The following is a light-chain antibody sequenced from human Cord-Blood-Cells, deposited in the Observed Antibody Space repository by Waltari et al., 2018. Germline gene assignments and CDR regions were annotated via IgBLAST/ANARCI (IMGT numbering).Light chain of an antibody. CDR2: DVS. V-gene: IGLV2-14*01. Sequence: QSALTQPASVSGSPGQSITISCTGPSSDGGGYNYVPWYQQHHGKAPKLCIYDVSNRPSGVSNRFSCSNSGNTASLTISGLQAEDEADYYCSSYTSSSTRVFGGGTKLTVL. CDR1: SSDGGGYNY. J-gene: IGLJ2*01. CDR3: SSYTSSSTRV.